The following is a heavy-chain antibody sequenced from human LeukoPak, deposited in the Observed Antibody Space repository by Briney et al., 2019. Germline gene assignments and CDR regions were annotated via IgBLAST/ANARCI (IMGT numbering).Heavy chain of an antibody. CDR1: GYTFTSYG. D-gene: IGHD6-13*01. Sequence: ASVKVSCKASGYTFTSYGISWVRQAPGQGLEWMGWISAYNGNTNYAQKFQGRVTITRDTSASTAYMELSSLRSEDTAVYYCARAREVGSSWYRCSDYWGQGTLVTVPS. J-gene: IGHJ4*02. V-gene: IGHV1-18*01. CDR2: ISAYNGNT. CDR3: ARAREVGSSWYRCSDY.